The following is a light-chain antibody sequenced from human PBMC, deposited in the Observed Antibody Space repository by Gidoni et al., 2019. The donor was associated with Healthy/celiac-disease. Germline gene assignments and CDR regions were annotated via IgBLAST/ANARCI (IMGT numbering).Light chain of an antibody. V-gene: IGLV3-19*01. Sequence: SSELTQDPAVSVALGQTVRITCQGDSLRSYYASWYQQKPGQAPVLVIYGKNNRPSGIPDRFSGSSSGNTASSTITGAQAEDEADYYCNSRDSSGNHLEVFGGGTELTV. CDR3: NSRDSSGNHLEV. J-gene: IGLJ2*01. CDR1: SLRSYY. CDR2: GKN.